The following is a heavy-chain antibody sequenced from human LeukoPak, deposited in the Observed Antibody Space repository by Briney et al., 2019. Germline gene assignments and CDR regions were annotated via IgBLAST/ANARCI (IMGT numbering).Heavy chain of an antibody. D-gene: IGHD3-22*01. CDR1: GFTFSSYS. CDR2: ISSSSSYI. V-gene: IGHV3-21*01. Sequence: GGSLRLSCAASGFTFSSYSMNWVRQAPGKGPEWVSSISSSSSYIYYADSVKGRFTISRDNAKNSLYLQMNSLRAEDTAVYYCARWEYDSSGYYIDYWGQGTLVTVSS. J-gene: IGHJ4*02. CDR3: ARWEYDSSGYYIDY.